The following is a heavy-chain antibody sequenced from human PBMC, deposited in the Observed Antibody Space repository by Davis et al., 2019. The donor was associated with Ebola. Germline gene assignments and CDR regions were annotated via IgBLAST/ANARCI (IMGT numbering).Heavy chain of an antibody. D-gene: IGHD6-13*01. CDR2: IYPGDSDT. CDR3: ATSSSVDAFDV. J-gene: IGHJ3*01. Sequence: GGSLRLSCKGSGYSFTSYWIGWVRQMTGKGLEWMGIIYPGDSDTRYSPSFQGQVTLSGDKSLNTAYLQWNSLKTSDTATYYCATSSSVDAFDVWGQGTIVTVSS. CDR1: GYSFTSYW. V-gene: IGHV5-51*01.